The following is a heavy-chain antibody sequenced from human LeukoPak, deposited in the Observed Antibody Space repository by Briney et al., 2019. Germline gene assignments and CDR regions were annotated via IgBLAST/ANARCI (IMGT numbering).Heavy chain of an antibody. CDR3: AVTGSPPYYFDY. CDR1: GGSFSGYY. D-gene: IGHD3-10*01. V-gene: IGHV4-34*01. Sequence: SETLSLTCAVYGGSFSGYYWSWIRQPPGKGLEWIGEINHSGSTNYNPSLKSRVTISVDTSKNQFSLKLSSVTAADTAVYYCAVTGSPPYYFDYWGQGTLVTVSS. J-gene: IGHJ4*02. CDR2: INHSGST.